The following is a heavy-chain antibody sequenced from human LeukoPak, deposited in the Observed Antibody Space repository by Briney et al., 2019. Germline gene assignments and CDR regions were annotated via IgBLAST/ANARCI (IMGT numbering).Heavy chain of an antibody. Sequence: PGGSLRLSCAASGFTFISYAMHWVRQAPGKGLEWVAVISYDGSNKYYADSVKGRFTISRDNSKNTLYLQMNSLRAEDTAVYYCARDNYGLDYWGQGTLVTVSS. CDR3: ARDNYGLDY. J-gene: IGHJ4*02. V-gene: IGHV3-30*04. CDR1: GFTFISYA. D-gene: IGHD3-10*01. CDR2: ISYDGSNK.